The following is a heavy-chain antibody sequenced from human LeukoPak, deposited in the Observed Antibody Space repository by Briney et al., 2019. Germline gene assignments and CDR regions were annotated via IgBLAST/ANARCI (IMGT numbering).Heavy chain of an antibody. CDR3: ARIVSSISAGQNWYDY. CDR1: GFSLSTSGMC. D-gene: IGHD1-1*01. V-gene: IGHV2-70*11. Sequence: KKSGPALVKPTQTLTLTCTFSGFSLSTSGMCVSWIRQPPGKALEWLARIDWDDDKYYSTSLKTRLTISKDTSKNQVVLTMTNMDPVDTATYYCARIVSSISAGQNWYDYWGQGTLVTVSS. CDR2: IDWDDDK. J-gene: IGHJ4*02.